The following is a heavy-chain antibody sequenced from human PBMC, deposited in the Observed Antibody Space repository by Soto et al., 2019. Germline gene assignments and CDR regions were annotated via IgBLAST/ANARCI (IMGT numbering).Heavy chain of an antibody. D-gene: IGHD6-19*01. J-gene: IGHJ4*02. CDR1: GFTFSSYG. Sequence: QVQLVESGGGVVQPGRYLRLSCAASGFTFSSYGMHWVRQAPGKGLEWVAVISYDGSNKYYADSVKGRFTISRDNSKNTLYLQMNSLRAEDTAVYYCAKPIGVAGLFDYWGQGTLVTFSS. V-gene: IGHV3-30*18. CDR2: ISYDGSNK. CDR3: AKPIGVAGLFDY.